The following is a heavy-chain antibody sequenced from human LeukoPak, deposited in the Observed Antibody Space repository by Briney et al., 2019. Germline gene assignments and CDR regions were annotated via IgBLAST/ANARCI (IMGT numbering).Heavy chain of an antibody. CDR2: VAYSGSS. J-gene: IGHJ5*02. Sequence: SETLSLTCTVSGDSLNTYYWTWIRQTPGKGLEWIGFVAYSGSSNYNPSLKSRVSISIDTSKNQFSLALTSVTPADTAVYYCARVVRGVVTSNWFDPRGQGTLVTVSS. D-gene: IGHD2-21*02. CDR3: ARVVRGVVTSNWFDP. CDR1: GDSLNTYY. V-gene: IGHV4-59*01.